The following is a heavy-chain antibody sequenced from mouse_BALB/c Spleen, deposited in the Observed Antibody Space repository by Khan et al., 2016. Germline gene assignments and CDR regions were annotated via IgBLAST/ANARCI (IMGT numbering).Heavy chain of an antibody. CDR3: ASNYGSSYFDY. Sequence: EVQLQESGPGLVKPSQSLSLTCTVTGYSITSDYAWNWIRQFPGNKLEWMGYISYSGSTTYNPSLKSRISITRDTSKNQFFLKLNSVATENTATYYCASNYGSSYFDYWGQGTTLTVSS. CDR1: GYSITSDYA. CDR2: ISYSGST. D-gene: IGHD1-1*01. J-gene: IGHJ2*01. V-gene: IGHV3-2*02.